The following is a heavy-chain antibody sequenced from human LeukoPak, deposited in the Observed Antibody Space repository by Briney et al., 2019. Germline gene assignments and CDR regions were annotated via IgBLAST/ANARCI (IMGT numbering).Heavy chain of an antibody. CDR3: ARDADLFDY. V-gene: IGHV3-21*01. CDR1: GFTLSCLS. Sequence: GGSLILSFAAPGFTLSCLSLDRVRPAPGEGLEWVSSISCSSNYIYYADSVKGRFTISRDNAKTSLYLQMNSLRAEDTAVYYCARDADLFDYWGQGTLVTVSS. CDR2: ISCSSNYI. J-gene: IGHJ4*02.